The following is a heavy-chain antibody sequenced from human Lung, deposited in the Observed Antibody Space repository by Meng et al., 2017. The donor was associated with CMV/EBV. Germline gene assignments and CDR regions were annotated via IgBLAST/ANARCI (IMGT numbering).Heavy chain of an antibody. CDR2: ISAPGSII. D-gene: IGHD1/OR15-1a*01. Sequence: GGSXRPXWAASGFALSYYEMNWVRQAPGKSLEWISYISAPGSIIYYAESVKGRFTISRDNARDSLYLQMDNLRAEDTAVYYCAGEREYLEHCLPFDFWGQGTLVTVSS. CDR1: GFALSYYE. CDR3: AGEREYLEHCLPFDF. V-gene: IGHV3-48*03. J-gene: IGHJ4*02.